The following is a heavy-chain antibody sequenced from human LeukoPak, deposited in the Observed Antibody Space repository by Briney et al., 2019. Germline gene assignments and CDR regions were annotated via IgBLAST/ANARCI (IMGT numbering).Heavy chain of an antibody. J-gene: IGHJ4*02. CDR2: IYYSGST. CDR1: GGSISGSSYY. V-gene: IGHV4-39*02. Sequence: SETLSLTCTVSGGSISGSSYYWGWIRQPPGKGLEWIGSIYYSGSTYYNPSLKSRVTISVDTSKNQFSLKLSSVTAADTAVYYCAREEPSSSWTHLDYWGQGTLVTVSS. CDR3: AREEPSSSWTHLDY. D-gene: IGHD6-13*01.